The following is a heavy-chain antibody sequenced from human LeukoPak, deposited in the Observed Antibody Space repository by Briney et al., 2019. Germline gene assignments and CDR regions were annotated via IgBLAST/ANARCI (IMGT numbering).Heavy chain of an antibody. CDR3: AKESYRGDYFDY. D-gene: IGHD1-14*01. J-gene: IGHJ4*02. V-gene: IGHV1-18*01. Sequence: ASVKVSCKASGYTFSSYGISWMRQAPGQGLEWMGWISAYNGNTNYAQNLQGRVTMTTDTSTSTAYMELSSLRSEDTAVYYCAKESYRGDYFDYWGQGILVTVSS. CDR2: ISAYNGNT. CDR1: GYTFSSYG.